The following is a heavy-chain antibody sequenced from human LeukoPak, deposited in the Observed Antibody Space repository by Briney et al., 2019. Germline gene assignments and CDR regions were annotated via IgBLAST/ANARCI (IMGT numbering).Heavy chain of an antibody. CDR2: INPSDGDR. Sequence: EASVKVSCKASGYTFITYKMHWVRQAPGQGLEWVGIINPSDGDRRNAQKFQGRVTMTRDMSTSTVYMELSSLRSEDTAVYYCAKDGGSYSADYWGRGTLVTVSS. V-gene: IGHV1-46*01. CDR3: AKDGGSYSADY. D-gene: IGHD3-10*01. J-gene: IGHJ4*02. CDR1: GYTFITYK.